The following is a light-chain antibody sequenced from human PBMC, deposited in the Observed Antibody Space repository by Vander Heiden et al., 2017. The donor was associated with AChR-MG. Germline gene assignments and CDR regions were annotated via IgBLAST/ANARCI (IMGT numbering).Light chain of an antibody. Sequence: QSALTQPASVSGSPGQSITITCTGTSSDIGSYHYVSWYQQQPGKAPKLMIYDVTNRPSGVSNRFSGSKSGNTASLTISGLQAEDEADYYCSSYTSSNSIVFGGGTKLTVL. CDR3: SSYTSSNSIV. CDR1: SSDIGSYHY. CDR2: DVT. V-gene: IGLV2-14*01. J-gene: IGLJ2*01.